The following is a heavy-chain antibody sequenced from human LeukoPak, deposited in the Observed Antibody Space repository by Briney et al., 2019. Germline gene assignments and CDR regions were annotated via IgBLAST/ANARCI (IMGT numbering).Heavy chain of an antibody. CDR1: GGTFSSYA. D-gene: IGHD6-6*01. V-gene: IGHV1-69*04. CDR3: ASPSSIAARPPDYYGMDV. J-gene: IGHJ6*02. CDR2: IIPILGIA. Sequence: ASVKVSCKASGGTFSSYAISWVRQAPGQGLEWMGRIIPILGIANYAQKFQGRVTITADKSTSTAYMELSSLRSEDTAVYYCASPSSIAARPPDYYGMDVWGQGTLVTVSS.